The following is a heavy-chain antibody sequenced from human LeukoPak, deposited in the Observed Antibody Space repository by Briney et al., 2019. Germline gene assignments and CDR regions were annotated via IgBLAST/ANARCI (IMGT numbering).Heavy chain of an antibody. J-gene: IGHJ4*02. CDR3: ARIGLFSNGRFYFDY. CDR1: GFTFSSYW. CDR2: IKQDGSEK. D-gene: IGHD3-22*01. Sequence: GGSLRLSCAASGFTFSSYWMSWFRQAPGEGLERVANIKQDGSEKNYVDSVKGRFAISRDNAKNSLYLQMNSLRAEDTAVYSCARIGLFSNGRFYFDYWGQGVLVTVSS. V-gene: IGHV3-7*01.